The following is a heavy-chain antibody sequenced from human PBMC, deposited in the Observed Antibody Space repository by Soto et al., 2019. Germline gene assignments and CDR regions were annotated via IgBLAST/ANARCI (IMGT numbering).Heavy chain of an antibody. CDR3: ARDYYGDYVFDY. CDR2: IYYSGST. D-gene: IGHD4-17*01. CDR1: GGSVSSGSYY. Sequence: SETLSLTCTVSGGSVSSGSYYWSWIRQPLGKGLEWIGYIYYSGSTNYNPSLKSRVTISVDTSKNQFSLKLSSVTAADTAVYYCARDYYGDYVFDYWGQGTLVTVSS. V-gene: IGHV4-61*01. J-gene: IGHJ4*02.